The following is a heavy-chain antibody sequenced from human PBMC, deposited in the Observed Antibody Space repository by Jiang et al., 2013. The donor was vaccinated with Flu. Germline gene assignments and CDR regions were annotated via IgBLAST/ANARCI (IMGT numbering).Heavy chain of an antibody. CDR2: TFYRSKFYS. J-gene: IGHJ4*02. Sequence: SQTLSLTCAISGDSVSTSDAAWSWIRQSPSGGLEWLGRTFYRSKFYSDYAVSLRGRITINADTSKNQFSLHLNSVTPEDAAEYYCARQPLLRFSPWFWGHFDFWGQGALVTVSS. CDR1: GDSVSTSDAA. D-gene: IGHD3-3*01. V-gene: IGHV6-1*01. CDR3: ARQPLLRFSPWFWGHFDF.